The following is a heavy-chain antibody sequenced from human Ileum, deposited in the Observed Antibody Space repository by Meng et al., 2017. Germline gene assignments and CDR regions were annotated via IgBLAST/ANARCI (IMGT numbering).Heavy chain of an antibody. CDR1: GDSISSRDW. CDR3: VRNEGYSLGD. Sequence: QAEAQGVGPGLVKPAGTLSLTCAVSGDSISSRDWWSWVRQPPGKGLEWIGEISQESGRTNYNPSLKSRVTISLDKSKNQFSLNLNSVTAADTAVYYCVRNEGYSLGDWGQGTLVTVSS. J-gene: IGHJ4*02. D-gene: IGHD2-21*01. CDR2: ISQESGRT. V-gene: IGHV4-4*02.